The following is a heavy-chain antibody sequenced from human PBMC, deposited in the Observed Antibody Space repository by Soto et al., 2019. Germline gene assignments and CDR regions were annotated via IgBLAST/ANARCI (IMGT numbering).Heavy chain of an antibody. Sequence: QVQLVESGGGVVQPGRSLRLSCAASGFTFRSYGMHWVRQAPAKGLEWVAVISYDGSNKYYEDSVKGRFTISRDNSKNTLYLQMNSLRAEDTGVYYCAKGGVGSTSNAFDIWAKGQWSPSLQ. CDR2: ISYDGSNK. J-gene: IGHJ3*02. V-gene: IGHV3-30*18. D-gene: IGHD1-26*01. CDR1: GFTFRSYG. CDR3: AKGGVGSTSNAFDI.